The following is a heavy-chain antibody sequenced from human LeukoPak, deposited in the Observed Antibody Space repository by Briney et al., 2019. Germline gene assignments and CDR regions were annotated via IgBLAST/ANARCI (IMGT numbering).Heavy chain of an antibody. V-gene: IGHV3-7*01. CDR3: ATEYGMDV. Sequence: GGSLRLSCEASGFPLTNYWMTWVRQAPGKGLQWVANIRQDGGETHYLESVKGRFTISRDNAKNSLYLQMNSLRAEDTAVYYCATEYGMDVWGQGTTVTVSS. CDR1: GFPLTNYW. J-gene: IGHJ6*02. CDR2: IRQDGGET.